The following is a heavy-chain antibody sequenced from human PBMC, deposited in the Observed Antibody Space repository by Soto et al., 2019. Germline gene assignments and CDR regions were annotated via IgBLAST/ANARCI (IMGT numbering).Heavy chain of an antibody. CDR3: ARALHVWGSYRLAY. Sequence: ASVKVSCKASGYTFTGYYMHWVRQAPGQGLEWMGWINPNSGGTNYAQKFQGRVTMTRDTSISTAYMELSRLRSDDTAVYYCARALHVWGSYRLAYWGRGTLVTFSS. CDR1: GYTFTGYY. CDR2: INPNSGGT. D-gene: IGHD3-16*02. J-gene: IGHJ4*02. V-gene: IGHV1-2*02.